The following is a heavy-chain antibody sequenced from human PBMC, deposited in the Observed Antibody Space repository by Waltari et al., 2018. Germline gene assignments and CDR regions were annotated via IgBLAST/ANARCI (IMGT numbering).Heavy chain of an antibody. CDR2: ISYDGSNK. J-gene: IGHJ4*02. CDR1: GFTFSSYA. V-gene: IGHV3-30-3*01. D-gene: IGHD6-13*01. CDR3: ARDRGYSSSWFDY. Sequence: QVQLVESGGGVVQPGRSLRLSCAASGFTFSSYAMHWVRQAPGKGLEWVAVISYDGSNKYYADSVKGRFTISRDNSKNTLYLQMNSLRAEDTAVYYCARDRGYSSSWFDYWGQGTLVTVSS.